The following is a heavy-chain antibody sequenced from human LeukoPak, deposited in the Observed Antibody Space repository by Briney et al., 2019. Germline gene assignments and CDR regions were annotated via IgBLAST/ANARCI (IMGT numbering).Heavy chain of an antibody. CDR3: ARVGNYYDTRGFSSDAFDI. V-gene: IGHV3-72*01. CDR2: IRNRARSYTT. J-gene: IGHJ3*02. D-gene: IGHD3-22*01. CDR1: GFTFSDHY. Sequence: GGSLRLSCAASGFTFSDHYMDWVRQAPGKGLQWVARIRNRARSYTTQYALSVRDRFTISTDDTETSMFLQMNSLNTEETAVHFCARVGNYYDTRGFSSDAFDIGGQGTMVTV.